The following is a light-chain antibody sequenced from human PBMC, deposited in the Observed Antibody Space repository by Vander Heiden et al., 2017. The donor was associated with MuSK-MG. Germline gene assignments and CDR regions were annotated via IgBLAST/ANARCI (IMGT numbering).Light chain of an antibody. J-gene: IGLJ2*01. CDR1: DSNIGSNT. CDR2: RNN. V-gene: IGLV1-44*01. CDR3: ASWDDTVNGPV. Sequence: QSALIQPPSASGTPGQRVTISCSGGDSNIGSNTVNWYQQVPGAAPKVIIYRNNERPSGVPARFSGSKSGTSASLGISGLQSAEEAEYSCASWDDTVNGPVFGGGTKLTVL.